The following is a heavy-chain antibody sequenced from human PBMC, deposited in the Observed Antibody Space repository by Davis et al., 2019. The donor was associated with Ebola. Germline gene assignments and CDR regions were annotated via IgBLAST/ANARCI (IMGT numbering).Heavy chain of an antibody. V-gene: IGHV4-4*02. D-gene: IGHD2-2*01. CDR2: INHSGST. Sequence: SETLSLTCAVSGGSISSSNWWSWVRQPPGKGLEWIGEINHSGSTNYNPSLKSRVTISVDTSKNQFSLKLSSVTAADTAVYYCARGDIVVVPAALDYWGQGTLVTVSS. CDR3: ARGDIVVVPAALDY. CDR1: GGSISSSNW. J-gene: IGHJ4*02.